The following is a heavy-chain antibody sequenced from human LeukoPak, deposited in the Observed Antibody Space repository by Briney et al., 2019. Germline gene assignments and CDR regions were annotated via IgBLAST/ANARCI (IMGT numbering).Heavy chain of an antibody. V-gene: IGHV3-48*01. Sequence: GGSLRFSCVVSGFTFSSYSMNWVRQAPGKGLEWISYITSSSGTIYADSVKDRFTISRDNSRNALYVQLTSLRLEDTALYYCVKDLTGTWSFDYWGQGTLVTVSS. D-gene: IGHD3-9*01. J-gene: IGHJ4*02. CDR1: GFTFSSYS. CDR3: VKDLTGTWSFDY. CDR2: ITSSSGTI.